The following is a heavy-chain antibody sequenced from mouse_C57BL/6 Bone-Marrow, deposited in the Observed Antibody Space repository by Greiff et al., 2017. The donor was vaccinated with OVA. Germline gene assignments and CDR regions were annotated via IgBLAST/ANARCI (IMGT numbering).Heavy chain of an antibody. J-gene: IGHJ2*01. D-gene: IGHD4-1*01. Sequence: QVQLKESGAELVMPGASVKLSCKASGYTFTSYWMHWVKQRPGQGLEWIGEIDPSDSYTNYNQKFKGKSTLTVDKSSSTAYMQLSSLTSEDSAVYYCARGGWDENFDYWGQGTTLTVSS. CDR3: ARGGWDENFDY. V-gene: IGHV1-69*01. CDR1: GYTFTSYW. CDR2: IDPSDSYT.